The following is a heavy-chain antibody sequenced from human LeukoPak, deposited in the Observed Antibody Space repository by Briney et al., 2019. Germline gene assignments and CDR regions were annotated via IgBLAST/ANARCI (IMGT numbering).Heavy chain of an antibody. CDR3: AKGLDSSSRGYYYYMDV. V-gene: IGHV3-30*02. D-gene: IGHD6-6*01. CDR1: GFTFGGYG. CDR2: IRYDGTNK. J-gene: IGHJ6*03. Sequence: GGSLRLSCTASGFTFGGYGMHWVRQAPGKGLEWVAFIRYDGTNKYYGDSVKGRFTVSRDNPKNTLYLQMNSLRAEDTAVYYCAKGLDSSSRGYYYYMDVWGKGTTVTVSS.